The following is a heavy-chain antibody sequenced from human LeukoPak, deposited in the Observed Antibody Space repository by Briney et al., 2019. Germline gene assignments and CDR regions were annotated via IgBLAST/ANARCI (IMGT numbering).Heavy chain of an antibody. CDR1: GFTFSSYS. J-gene: IGHJ4*02. V-gene: IGHV3-21*01. Sequence: AGGSLRLSCAASGFTFSSYSMNWVRQAPGKGLEWVSSISTSSSYINYADSVKGRFTISRDNAKNSLYLQMNSLRAEDTAVYYFARAAPGPFDYWGQGTLVTVSS. CDR3: ARAAPGPFDY. D-gene: IGHD6-6*01. CDR2: ISTSSSYI.